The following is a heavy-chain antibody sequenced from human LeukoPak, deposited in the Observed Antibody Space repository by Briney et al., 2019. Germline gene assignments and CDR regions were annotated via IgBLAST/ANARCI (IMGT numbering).Heavy chain of an antibody. CDR2: INPNSGGT. D-gene: IGHD3-10*01. CDR3: ARGSLVRGVIRIPLDY. CDR1: GYTFTGYY. V-gene: IGHV1-2*02. J-gene: IGHJ4*02. Sequence: ASVKVSCKASGYTFTGYYMHWVRQAPEQGLEWMGWINPNSGGTNYAQKFQGRVTMTRDTSISTAYMELSRLRSDDTAVYYCARGSLVRGVIRIPLDYWGQGTLVTVSS.